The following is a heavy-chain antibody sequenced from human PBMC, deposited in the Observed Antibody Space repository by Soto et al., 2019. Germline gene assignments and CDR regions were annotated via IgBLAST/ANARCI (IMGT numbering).Heavy chain of an antibody. Sequence: GGSLRLSCAASGFTFSSYAMSWVRQAPGKGLEWVSAISGSGGSTYYADSVKGRFTISRDNSKNTLYLQMNSLRAEDTAVYYCAKDGVDTILDSYYYYYGMDVWGQGTTVTVSS. CDR2: ISGSGGST. J-gene: IGHJ6*02. V-gene: IGHV3-23*01. D-gene: IGHD5-12*01. CDR1: GFTFSSYA. CDR3: AKDGVDTILDSYYYYYGMDV.